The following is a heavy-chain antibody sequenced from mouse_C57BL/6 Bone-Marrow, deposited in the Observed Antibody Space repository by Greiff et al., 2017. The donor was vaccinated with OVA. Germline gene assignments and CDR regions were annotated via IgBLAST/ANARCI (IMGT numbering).Heavy chain of an antibody. V-gene: IGHV1-61*01. D-gene: IGHD1-2*01. CDR3: ARFGYDYAMDY. CDR2: IYPSDSET. Sequence: QVQLQQPGAELVRPGSSVKLSCKASGYTFTSYWMDWVKQRPGQGLEWIGNIYPSDSETHYNQKFKDKATLTVDKSSSTAYMQLSSLTSEDSAVYYCARFGYDYAMDYWGQGTSVTVSS. CDR1: GYTFTSYW. J-gene: IGHJ4*01.